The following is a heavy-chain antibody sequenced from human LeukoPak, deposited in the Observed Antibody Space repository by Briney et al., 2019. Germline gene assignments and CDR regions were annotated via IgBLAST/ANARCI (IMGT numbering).Heavy chain of an antibody. Sequence: GGSLRLSCAASGFTFSSYAMTWVRQAPGKGLEWVSAISGSGGSTYNADSVKGRFTISRDNSKNTLFLQMNSLRIDDTAVYYCARLKAVAGPHYYFDYWGQGTLVTVSS. CDR2: ISGSGGST. CDR1: GFTFSSYA. D-gene: IGHD6-19*01. V-gene: IGHV3-23*01. CDR3: ARLKAVAGPHYYFDY. J-gene: IGHJ4*02.